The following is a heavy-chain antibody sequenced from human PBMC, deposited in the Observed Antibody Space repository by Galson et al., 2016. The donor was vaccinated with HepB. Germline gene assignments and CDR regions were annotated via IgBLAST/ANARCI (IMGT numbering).Heavy chain of an antibody. CDR2: ICSSTTTR. CDR3: ARARTAVAAIIAMFSHRGPYNAMDV. D-gene: IGHD6-19*01. J-gene: IGHJ6*02. CDR1: GFTVNSYG. Sequence: SLRLSCAASGFTVNSYGMSWVRQAPGKGLEWVSYICSSTTTRYYAGSVQGRFTISRDNARNSLYLEMNSLRHEDTAVYYCARARTAVAAIIAMFSHRGPYNAMDVRGQGTTVTVTS. V-gene: IGHV3-48*02.